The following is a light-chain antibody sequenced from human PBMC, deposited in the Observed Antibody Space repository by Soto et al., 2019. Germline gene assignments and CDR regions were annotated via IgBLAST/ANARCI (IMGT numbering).Light chain of an antibody. J-gene: IGKJ1*01. Sequence: ESVLTQSPGTLSLSRGERATLSCRASQSVSSSYLAWYQQKPGHSPRLLIYGASSRATGIPDRFSGSGSGTDFTLTISRLEPEDFAVYYCQQYGSSPPWTFGQGTKVDIK. V-gene: IGKV3-20*01. CDR2: GAS. CDR3: QQYGSSPPWT. CDR1: QSVSSSY.